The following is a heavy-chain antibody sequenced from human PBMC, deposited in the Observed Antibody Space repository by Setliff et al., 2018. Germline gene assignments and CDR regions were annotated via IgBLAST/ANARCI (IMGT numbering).Heavy chain of an antibody. Sequence: GGSLRLSCAASGFTFSSYWMYWVRQAPGKGLVWVSRINRDGSYTVYADSVEGRFTISRDNAKNTLYLQMNSLGAEDTAVYYCARDSYTSPDYWGQGTLVTSPQ. CDR3: ARDSYTSPDY. CDR2: INRDGSYT. D-gene: IGHD6-13*01. V-gene: IGHV3-74*01. CDR1: GFTFSSYW. J-gene: IGHJ4*02.